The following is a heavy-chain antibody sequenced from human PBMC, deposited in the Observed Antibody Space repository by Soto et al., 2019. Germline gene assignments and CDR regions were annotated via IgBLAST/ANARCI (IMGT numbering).Heavy chain of an antibody. CDR1: GFTFSTYS. CDR3: ARERGSGWTFDY. CDR2: ISSSSAI. Sequence: GGSLRLSGAASGFTFSTYSMNLVRQAPGKGLEWVSSISSSSAIYYADSVKGRFTISRDNVQNSLYLQMHSLRAEDTAVYYCARERGSGWTFDYWGQGTLVIVSS. V-gene: IGHV3-48*01. D-gene: IGHD6-19*01. J-gene: IGHJ4*02.